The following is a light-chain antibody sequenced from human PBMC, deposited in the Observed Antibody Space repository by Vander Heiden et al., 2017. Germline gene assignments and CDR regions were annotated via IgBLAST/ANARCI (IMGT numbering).Light chain of an antibody. V-gene: IGKV1-39*01. J-gene: IGKJ2*01. CDR3: QQTYITPRT. Sequence: IHMTQSPSSLSASVGDRVTVTCRASQTITTSLNWYQQKPGKAPNLLIYGASSLLSGVPSRFSGSGSGTEFTLTITSLQPEDFATYYCQQTYITPRTFGQGTKLEIK. CDR1: QTITTS. CDR2: GAS.